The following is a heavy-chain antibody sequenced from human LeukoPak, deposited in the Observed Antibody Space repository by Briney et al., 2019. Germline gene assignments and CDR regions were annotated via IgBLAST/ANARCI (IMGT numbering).Heavy chain of an antibody. D-gene: IGHD6-13*01. CDR2: IKSKTDGGTT. J-gene: IGHJ4*02. Sequence: GGSLRLTCAASGFTFSNAWMSWVRQAPGKGLEWVGRIKSKTDGGTTDYAAPVKGRFTISRDDSKNTLYLQMNSLKTEDTAVYYCTTEVAIAAAGTLFDYWGQGTLVPVSS. V-gene: IGHV3-15*01. CDR3: TTEVAIAAAGTLFDY. CDR1: GFTFSNAW.